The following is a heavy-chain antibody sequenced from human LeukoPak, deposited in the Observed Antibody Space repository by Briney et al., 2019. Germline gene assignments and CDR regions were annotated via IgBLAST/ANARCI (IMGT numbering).Heavy chain of an antibody. J-gene: IGHJ5*02. Sequence: GGSLRLSCAASGFTFSSYAMSWVRQAPGKGLEWVSAISGSGGSTYYADSVKGRFTISRDNSKNTVSLQMDSLRADDTALYYCARVRIAATGLGAFDPWGQGTLVTVSS. V-gene: IGHV3-23*01. CDR3: ARVRIAATGLGAFDP. D-gene: IGHD6-13*01. CDR1: GFTFSSYA. CDR2: ISGSGGST.